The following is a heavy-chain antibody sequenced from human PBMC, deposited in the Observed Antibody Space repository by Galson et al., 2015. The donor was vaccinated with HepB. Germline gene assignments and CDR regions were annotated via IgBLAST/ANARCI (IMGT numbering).Heavy chain of an antibody. V-gene: IGHV1-18*04. CDR2: ISTHNGNT. CDR3: ARDRGHSGSYWEDYFDY. Sequence: SVKVSCKASGYTFTSYGISWVRQAPGQGLEWMGWISTHNGNTNYAQRFQDRVTTTTDTSTSTAYMELRTLRSDDTAVYYCARDRGHSGSYWEDYFDYWGQGILVTVSS. J-gene: IGHJ4*02. CDR1: GYTFTSYG. D-gene: IGHD1-26*01.